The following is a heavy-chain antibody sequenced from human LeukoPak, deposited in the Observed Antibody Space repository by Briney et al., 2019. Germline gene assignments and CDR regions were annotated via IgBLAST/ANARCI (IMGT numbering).Heavy chain of an antibody. CDR2: IRHDGSNT. D-gene: IGHD2-8*01. V-gene: IGHV3-30*02. Sequence: GGSLRLSCAVSGFTLSNYGMHWVRQAPGKGPEWVAFIRHDGSNTNYADSVKGRFTISRDNSRNSLYIEMNSLRTEDSAVYYCVKDQGQVCGYFDSWGQGTLVTVSS. J-gene: IGHJ4*02. CDR1: GFTLSNYG. CDR3: VKDQGQVCGYFDS.